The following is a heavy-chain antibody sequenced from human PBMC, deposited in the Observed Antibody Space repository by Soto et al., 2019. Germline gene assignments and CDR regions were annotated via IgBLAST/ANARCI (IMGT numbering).Heavy chain of an antibody. CDR3: ARGESRGTIDY. D-gene: IGHD1-26*01. J-gene: IGHJ4*02. Sequence: QVQLQESGPGLVKPSDTLSLTCAVSGYSISSSNWWGWIRQPPGKGLEWIGYIYYSGTTYYNPSLQSRVPMSGATSQSRFSLKLTSVAAVDTAVYYCARGESRGTIDYWGQGALVTVSS. V-gene: IGHV4-28*03. CDR1: GYSISSSNW. CDR2: IYYSGTT.